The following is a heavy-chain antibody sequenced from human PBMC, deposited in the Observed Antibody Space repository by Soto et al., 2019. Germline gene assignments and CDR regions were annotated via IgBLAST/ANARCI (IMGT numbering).Heavy chain of an antibody. D-gene: IGHD6-19*01. CDR2: ISYDGSNK. Sequence: ESGGGVVQPGRSLRLSCAASGFTFSSYGMHWVRQAPGKGLEWVAVISYDGSNKYYADSVKGRFTISRDNSKNTLYLQMNSLRAEDTAVYYCAKDIGSGWYSDAFDIWGQGTMVTVSS. CDR1: GFTFSSYG. J-gene: IGHJ3*02. V-gene: IGHV3-30*18. CDR3: AKDIGSGWYSDAFDI.